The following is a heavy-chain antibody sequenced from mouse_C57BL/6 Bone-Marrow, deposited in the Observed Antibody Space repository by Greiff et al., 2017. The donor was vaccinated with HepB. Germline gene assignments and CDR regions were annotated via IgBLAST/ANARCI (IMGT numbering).Heavy chain of an antibody. J-gene: IGHJ4*01. CDR2: FYPGSGSI. CDR1: GYTFTEYT. CDR3: ARHEVTGDYGSSYYAMDY. Sequence: VQVVESGAELVKPGASVKLSCKASGYTFTEYTIHWVKQRSGQGLEWIGWFYPGSGSIKYNEKFKDKATLTADKSSSTVYMELSRLTSEDSAVYFCARHEVTGDYGSSYYAMDYWGQGTSVTVSS. D-gene: IGHD1-1*01. V-gene: IGHV1-62-2*01.